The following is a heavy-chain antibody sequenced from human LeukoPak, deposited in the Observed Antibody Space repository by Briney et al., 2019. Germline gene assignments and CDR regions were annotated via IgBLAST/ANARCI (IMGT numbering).Heavy chain of an antibody. Sequence: ASVKVSCKAFGYTFTSNYMHWVRQAPGQGPEWMGVISPSGGSTTYAQKFQGRVTMTEDTSTDTAYMELSSLRSEDTAVYYCATVNLVATNFDYWGQGTLVTVSS. CDR1: GYTFTSNY. V-gene: IGHV1-46*01. CDR2: ISPSGGST. J-gene: IGHJ4*02. CDR3: ATVNLVATNFDY. D-gene: IGHD5-12*01.